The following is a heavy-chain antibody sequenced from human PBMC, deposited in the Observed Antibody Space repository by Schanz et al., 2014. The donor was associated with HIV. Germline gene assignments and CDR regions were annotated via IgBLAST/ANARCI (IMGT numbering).Heavy chain of an antibody. Sequence: QVQLVQSGAEAKKPGASVMLSCKASGGTFSIYAISWVRQAPGQGLEWMGGIIPIFGTANYAQKFQGRVTIIADESTSTAYMELSSLRSADTAVYFCARAAFSSEYYYGMDVWGQGTTVTVSS. D-gene: IGHD3-3*02. J-gene: IGHJ6*02. V-gene: IGHV1-69*01. CDR3: ARAAFSSEYYYGMDV. CDR1: GGTFSIYA. CDR2: IIPIFGTA.